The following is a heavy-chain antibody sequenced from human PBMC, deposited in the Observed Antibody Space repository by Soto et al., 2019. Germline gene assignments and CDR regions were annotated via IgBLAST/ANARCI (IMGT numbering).Heavy chain of an antibody. D-gene: IGHD2-8*01. Sequence: SVKVSCKASGFTFTSSAFQWVRQARGQRLEWIGWIAVGSGYTNYVQRFQDRVTLTRDMSTATTYMELSRLTSEDTAIYYCAADATAWQQMVPSDYWGQGTLVTVSS. J-gene: IGHJ4*02. CDR2: IAVGSGYT. CDR3: AADATAWQQMVPSDY. V-gene: IGHV1-58*01. CDR1: GFTFTSSA.